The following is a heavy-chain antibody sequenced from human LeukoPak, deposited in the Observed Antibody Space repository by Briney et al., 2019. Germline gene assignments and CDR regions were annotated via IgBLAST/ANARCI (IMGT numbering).Heavy chain of an antibody. V-gene: IGHV3-21*04. CDR1: GFTFSSYA. D-gene: IGHD2-15*01. J-gene: IGHJ4*02. CDR3: ARDRPTGASRLFVVQ. CDR2: MSSGGTYL. Sequence: GGSLRLSCTASGFTFSSYAMTWVRQAPGKGLEWVSSMSSGGTYLYYADSVRGRFTISRVNAKNSLYLVMKSLRAEDTATYFCARDRPTGASRLFVVQWGQGTLVSVSS.